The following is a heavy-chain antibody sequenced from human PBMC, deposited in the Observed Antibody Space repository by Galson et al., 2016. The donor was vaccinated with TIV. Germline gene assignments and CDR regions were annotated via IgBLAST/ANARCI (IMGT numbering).Heavy chain of an antibody. CDR2: ILYDGSSQ. D-gene: IGHD3-22*01. CDR1: GFTFNNYA. Sequence: SLRLSCAASGFTFNNYAMTWVRQSPGKGLEWLAVILYDGSSQFYADSVEGRFAISRDNSKNTLYLQMNSLGAEDTALYYCAKSGDSRSIDSWGQGTLVIVSS. CDR3: AKSGDSRSIDS. J-gene: IGHJ4*02. V-gene: IGHV3-30*18.